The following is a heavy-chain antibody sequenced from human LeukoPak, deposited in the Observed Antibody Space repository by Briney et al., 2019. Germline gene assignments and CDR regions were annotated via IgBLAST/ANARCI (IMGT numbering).Heavy chain of an antibody. V-gene: IGHV4-34*01. D-gene: IGHD2-15*01. CDR1: GGSSSGYY. Sequence: SETLSLTCDVYGGSSSGYYWSWIRQHPGKGLEWIGEINHSGSTNYNPSLKSRVTISVDTSKNQFSLKLSSVTAADTAVYYCARGDLGYCSGGSCYGDWFDPWGQGTLVTVSS. CDR2: INHSGST. CDR3: ARGDLGYCSGGSCYGDWFDP. J-gene: IGHJ5*02.